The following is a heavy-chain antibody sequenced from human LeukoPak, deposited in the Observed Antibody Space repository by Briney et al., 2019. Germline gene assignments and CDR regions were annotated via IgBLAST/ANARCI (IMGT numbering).Heavy chain of an antibody. D-gene: IGHD2-2*01. CDR1: GFTFSSYS. J-gene: IGHJ4*02. Sequence: PGGSLRLSCAASGFTFSSYSMNWVRLAPGKGLEWVSSISSSSSYIYYADSVKGRFTISRDNAKNSLYLQMNSLRAEDTAVYYCARVFGVPAAYFDYWGQGTLVTVSS. V-gene: IGHV3-21*01. CDR2: ISSSSSYI. CDR3: ARVFGVPAAYFDY.